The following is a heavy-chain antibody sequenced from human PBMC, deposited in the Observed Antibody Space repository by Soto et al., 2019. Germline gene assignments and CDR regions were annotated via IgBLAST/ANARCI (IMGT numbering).Heavy chain of an antibody. CDR3: AKDEGTSPTVFDY. D-gene: IGHD4-4*01. J-gene: IGHJ4*02. CDR2: ITATDGNT. Sequence: PGGSLRLSCVASGFTFKAYAMGWVRQAPGKGLEWVSSITATDGNTYYADSVRGRFTISRDNSRNSLFLQMNGLRPEDSALYYCAKDEGTSPTVFDYWGQGTLVTVSS. CDR1: GFTFKAYA. V-gene: IGHV3-23*01.